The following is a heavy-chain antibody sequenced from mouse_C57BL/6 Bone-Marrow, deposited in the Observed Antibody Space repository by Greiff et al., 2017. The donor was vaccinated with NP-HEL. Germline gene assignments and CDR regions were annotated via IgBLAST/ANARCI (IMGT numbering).Heavy chain of an antibody. CDR3: ARDRVIYYYGSSYAWFAY. J-gene: IGHJ3*01. V-gene: IGHV5-4*01. D-gene: IGHD1-1*01. CDR1: GFTFSSYA. Sequence: EVQLVESGGGLVKPGGSLKLSCAASGFTFSSYAMSWVRQTPEKRLEWVATISDGGSYTYYPDNVKGRFTISSSNSKNNLYLQMSHLKSEDTAMNYCARDRVIYYYGSSYAWFAYWGQGTLVTVSA. CDR2: ISDGGSYT.